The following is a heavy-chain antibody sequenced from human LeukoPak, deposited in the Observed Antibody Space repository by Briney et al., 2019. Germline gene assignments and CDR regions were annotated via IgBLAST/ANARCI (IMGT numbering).Heavy chain of an antibody. D-gene: IGHD2-2*01. Sequence: GGSLRLSCAASGFTFSSYAMSWVRQAPGKGLEWVSAISGSGGSTYYADSVKGRFTISRDNSKNTLYLQMNSLRAEDTAVYYCAKIEEYQLLSYYYYYYMDVWGKGTTVTVSS. J-gene: IGHJ6*03. CDR2: ISGSGGST. CDR1: GFTFSSYA. CDR3: AKIEEYQLLSYYYYYYMDV. V-gene: IGHV3-23*01.